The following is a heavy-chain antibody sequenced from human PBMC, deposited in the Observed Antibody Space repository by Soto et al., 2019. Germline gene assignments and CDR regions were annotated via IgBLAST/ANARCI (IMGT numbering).Heavy chain of an antibody. CDR3: ASSADCSSTSCYYGLGWFDP. J-gene: IGHJ5*02. CDR1: GGSISSSSYY. Sequence: NPSETLSLTCTVSGGSISSSSYYWGWIRQPPGKGLEWIGSIYYSGSTYYNPSLKSRVTISVDTSKNQFSLELSSVTAADTAVYYCASSADCSSTSCYYGLGWFDPWGQGTLVTVSS. CDR2: IYYSGST. V-gene: IGHV4-39*01. D-gene: IGHD2-2*01.